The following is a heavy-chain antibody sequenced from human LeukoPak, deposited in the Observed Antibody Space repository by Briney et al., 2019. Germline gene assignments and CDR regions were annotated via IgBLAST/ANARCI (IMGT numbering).Heavy chain of an antibody. CDR1: GGSFSGYY. Sequence: SETLSLTCAVYGGSFSGYYWSWIRQPPGKGLEWIGEINHSGTTNYNSSLKSRVTVSVDTSKNQFSLKLSSVTAADKAVYYCARRYSGSYGLYSHHSMDVWGKGTNVTISS. V-gene: IGHV4-34*01. CDR2: INHSGTT. CDR3: ARRYSGSYGLYSHHSMDV. D-gene: IGHD1-26*01. J-gene: IGHJ6*03.